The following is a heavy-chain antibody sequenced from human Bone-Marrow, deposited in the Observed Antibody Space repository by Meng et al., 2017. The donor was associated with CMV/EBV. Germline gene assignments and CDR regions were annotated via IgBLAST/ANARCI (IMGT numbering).Heavy chain of an antibody. Sequence: SETLSLTCAVYGGSFSGYYWSWIRQPPGKGLEWIGEINHSGSTNYNPSLKSRVTISVDTSKNQFSLKLSSVTAADTAVYYCARVGSSTAFDFDNWGQGTLVTVSS. CDR1: GGSFSGYY. D-gene: IGHD2-2*01. J-gene: IGHJ4*02. CDR3: ARVGSSTAFDFDN. V-gene: IGHV4-34*01. CDR2: INHSGST.